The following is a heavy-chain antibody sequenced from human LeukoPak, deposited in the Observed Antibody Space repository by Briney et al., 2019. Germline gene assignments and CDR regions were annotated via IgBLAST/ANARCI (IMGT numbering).Heavy chain of an antibody. V-gene: IGHV4-39*07. CDR1: GVFINSNTYS. CDR2: ISQSGST. Sequence: PSETLSLTCTVSGVFINSNTYSWGWIRQPPGKGLEWIGEISQSGSTNCDPSLKSRVSMSIDTSKSQFSLKLSSVTAADTAVYYCARLRGSSWYASLYYYYMDVWGKGTTVTISS. CDR3: ARLRGSSWYASLYYYYMDV. J-gene: IGHJ6*03. D-gene: IGHD6-13*01.